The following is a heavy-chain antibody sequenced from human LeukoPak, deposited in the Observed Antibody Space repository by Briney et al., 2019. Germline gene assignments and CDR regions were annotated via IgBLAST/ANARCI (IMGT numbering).Heavy chain of an antibody. CDR2: IKPDGSDK. CDR1: EFTFSSYW. CDR3: ARAYNALDV. V-gene: IGHV3-7*01. J-gene: IGHJ6*02. Sequence: PGGSLRLSCAASEFTFSSYWMNWVRQAPGKGLEWVANIKPDGSDKYYVDSVKGRFTISRDNAKSSLYLQMNSLRAEDTAVYYCARAYNALDVWGQGTTVTVSS.